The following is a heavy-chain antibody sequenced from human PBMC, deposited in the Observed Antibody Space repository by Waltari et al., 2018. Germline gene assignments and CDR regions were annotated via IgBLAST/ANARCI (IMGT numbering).Heavy chain of an antibody. CDR2: TNTDGSFT. CDR3: VRGSLNPGFDY. CDR1: GFTFSSYW. J-gene: IGHJ4*02. V-gene: IGHV3-74*01. Sequence: EVQLVESGGGLVQPGGSLRLSCAAFGFTFSSYWMHWCRQTPGEGLVWLSRTNTDGSFTNYADSVEGRFTMSRDNAKDTVYLQMNSLRAEDTAIYYCVRGSLNPGFDYWGQGTLVTVSS.